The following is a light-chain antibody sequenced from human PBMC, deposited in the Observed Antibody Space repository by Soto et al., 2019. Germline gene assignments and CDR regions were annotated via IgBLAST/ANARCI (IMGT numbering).Light chain of an antibody. Sequence: EIPVTQSPATLSVSPGQGATLSCRASQSVSNNYLAWYQQKPGQAPRLLIYGVSNRATGIPDRFSGSGSGTDFTLTISRLEPEDFAVYFCQQYGSSPWTFGQGTKVDIK. CDR1: QSVSNNY. CDR3: QQYGSSPWT. J-gene: IGKJ1*01. V-gene: IGKV3-20*01. CDR2: GVS.